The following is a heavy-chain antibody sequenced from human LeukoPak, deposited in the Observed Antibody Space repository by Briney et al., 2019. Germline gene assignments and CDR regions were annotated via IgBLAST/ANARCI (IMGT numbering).Heavy chain of an antibody. Sequence: ASVKVSCKASGYTFTNYDINWVRQATGQGLEWMGWMNPNSGNTGYAQKFQGRVTMTRNTSISTAYMELSSLRSEDTAVYYCARTVRQGDIVATIHFDYWGQGTLVTVSS. J-gene: IGHJ4*02. D-gene: IGHD5-12*01. V-gene: IGHV1-8*01. CDR3: ARTVRQGDIVATIHFDY. CDR2: MNPNSGNT. CDR1: GYTFTNYD.